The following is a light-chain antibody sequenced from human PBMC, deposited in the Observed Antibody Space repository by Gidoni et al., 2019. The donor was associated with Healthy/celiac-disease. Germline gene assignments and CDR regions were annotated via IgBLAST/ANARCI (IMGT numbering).Light chain of an antibody. J-gene: IGKJ1*01. Sequence: EIVLTQSPGTLSLSPGEIATLSCRASQTVSSSYLAWYQQIPGQAPRLLIYGASIRATGIPDRFSGSGSGTDFTLTISRLEPEDFAVYYCQQYGSSPRTFXQXTKVEIK. CDR3: QQYGSSPRT. V-gene: IGKV3-20*01. CDR1: QTVSSSY. CDR2: GAS.